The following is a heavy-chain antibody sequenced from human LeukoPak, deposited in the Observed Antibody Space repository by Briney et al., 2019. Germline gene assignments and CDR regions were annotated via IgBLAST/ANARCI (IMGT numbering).Heavy chain of an antibody. D-gene: IGHD5-24*01. J-gene: IGHJ4*02. CDR1: GFTFRSHG. V-gene: IGHV3-33*03. CDR2: IWYDGSNE. CDR3: ASGDGFDD. Sequence: GRSLRLSCAASGFTFRSHGMHWVRQAPGKGLEWVAGIWYDGSNEDYADSVKGRFIISRDNAQNSVFLQMNSLRVEDTAVYYCASGDGFDDWGQGTLVTVSS.